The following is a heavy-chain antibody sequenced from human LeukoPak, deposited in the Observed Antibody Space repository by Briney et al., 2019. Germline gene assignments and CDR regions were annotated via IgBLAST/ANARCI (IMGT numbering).Heavy chain of an antibody. CDR3: ARWFGDQYWYFDL. D-gene: IGHD3-10*01. CDR2: ISSSGFTV. J-gene: IGHJ2*01. CDR1: GFTFSSYE. V-gene: IGHV3-48*03. Sequence: GGSLRLSCAASGFTFSSYEMNWVRQAPGKGLEWVSYISSSGFTVYYADSVKGRFTISRDNAKNSLYLQMNSLRAEDTAVYYCARWFGDQYWYFDLWGRGTLVTVSS.